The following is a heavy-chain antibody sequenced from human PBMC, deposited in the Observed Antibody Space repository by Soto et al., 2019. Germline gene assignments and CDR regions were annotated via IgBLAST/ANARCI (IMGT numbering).Heavy chain of an antibody. J-gene: IGHJ4*02. Sequence: ASVKVSCKASGYMFDKYGVSWVRQAPGQGLEWMGWIKISTGVTNYARGLQGRLTMTTDTSTSTAYMELTSLTSDGTAVYYCARHYSSEWHFIFDKWGQGPRVTF. CDR3: ARHYSSEWHFIFDK. V-gene: IGHV1-18*01. CDR1: GYMFDKYG. D-gene: IGHD3-22*01. CDR2: IKISTGVT.